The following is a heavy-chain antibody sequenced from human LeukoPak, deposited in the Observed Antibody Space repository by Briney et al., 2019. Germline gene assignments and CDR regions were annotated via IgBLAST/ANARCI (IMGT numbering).Heavy chain of an antibody. D-gene: IGHD4-17*01. J-gene: IGHJ3*02. CDR2: IYYSGST. CDR3: ARHGDPSHYGDPLSDAFDI. Sequence: SQTLSLTCTVSGGSISSGDYYWSWIRQPPGKGLEWIGYIYYSGSTNYNPSLKSRVTISVDTSKNQFSLKLSSVTAADTAVYYCARHGDPSHYGDPLSDAFDIWGQGTMVTVSS. V-gene: IGHV4-30-4*01. CDR1: GGSISSGDYY.